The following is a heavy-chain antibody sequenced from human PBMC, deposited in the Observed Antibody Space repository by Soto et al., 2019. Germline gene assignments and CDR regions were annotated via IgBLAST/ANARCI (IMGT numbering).Heavy chain of an antibody. D-gene: IGHD2-21*02. CDR1: GGSFSIGSHY. Sequence: PSETLSLTCTVSGGSFSIGSHYWSWIRHHPGKGLEWIGYIYDTGSTYSNPSLKSRATISIDTSKKQFSLNLASVTAADTAVYYCARGLFGGDERIDLWGQGFLVTVSS. CDR3: ARGLFGGDERIDL. CDR2: IYDTGST. J-gene: IGHJ5*02. V-gene: IGHV4-31*03.